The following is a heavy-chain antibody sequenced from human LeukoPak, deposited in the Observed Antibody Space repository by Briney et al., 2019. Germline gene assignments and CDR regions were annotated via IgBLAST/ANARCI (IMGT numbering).Heavy chain of an antibody. V-gene: IGHV3-23*01. CDR1: GFTFSSYA. CDR3: AKEAGSSWGYYYYYMDV. D-gene: IGHD6-13*01. CDR2: ISGSGGST. Sequence: PGGSLRLSCAASGFTFSSYAMSWVRQAPGKGLEWVSAISGSGGSTYYADPVKGRVTISRDNSKNTLYLKMNSLRAEDTAVYYCAKEAGSSWGYYYYYMDVWGKGTTVTVSS. J-gene: IGHJ6*03.